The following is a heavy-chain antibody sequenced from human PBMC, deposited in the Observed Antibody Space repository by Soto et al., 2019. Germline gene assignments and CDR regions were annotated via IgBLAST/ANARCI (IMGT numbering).Heavy chain of an antibody. J-gene: IGHJ4*02. CDR3: VRRGCPKYDTSGYGVSLCY. V-gene: IGHV5-51*01. Sequence: GESLKISCKGSGYSFTNYWIGWVRQMPGKGLEWMGIIYPGDSDTRYSPSFQGQVTMSADKSISTAYLQWSSLKASDTAMYYCVRRGCPKYDTSGYGVSLCYWGQGTLVTVSS. D-gene: IGHD3-22*01. CDR2: IYPGDSDT. CDR1: GYSFTNYW.